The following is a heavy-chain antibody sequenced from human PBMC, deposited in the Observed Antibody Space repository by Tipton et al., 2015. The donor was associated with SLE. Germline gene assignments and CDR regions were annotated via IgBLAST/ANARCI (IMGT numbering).Heavy chain of an antibody. D-gene: IGHD6-13*01. CDR2: IYYSGST. V-gene: IGHV4-61*01. CDR3: ARGAGIAAVATRFDY. CDR1: GYSISSSYY. J-gene: IGHJ4*02. Sequence: TLSLTCAVSGYSISSSYYWSWIRQHPGKGLEVIGDIYYSGSTNYNPSLKSRVTISVDTSKNQFSLKLSSVTAADTAVYYCARGAGIAAVATRFDYWGQGTLVTVSS.